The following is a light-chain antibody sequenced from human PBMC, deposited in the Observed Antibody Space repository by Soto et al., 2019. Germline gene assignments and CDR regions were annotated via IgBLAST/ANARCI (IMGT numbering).Light chain of an antibody. Sequence: EIVLTQSPGTLSLSPGERATLSCRASQSVSSSYLAWYQQKPGQAPRLLIYGASSRATGITDRFSGSGSGTDFTLTISILEPEDFAVYYCQQYGSSPHTFGQGTKLEIK. CDR3: QQYGSSPHT. CDR2: GAS. CDR1: QSVSSSY. V-gene: IGKV3-20*01. J-gene: IGKJ2*01.